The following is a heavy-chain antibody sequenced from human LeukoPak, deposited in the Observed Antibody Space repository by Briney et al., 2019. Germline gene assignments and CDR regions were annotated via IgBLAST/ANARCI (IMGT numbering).Heavy chain of an antibody. D-gene: IGHD3-22*01. V-gene: IGHV3-30*03. CDR2: ISYDGSNK. CDR1: EFTFSSYS. Sequence: GGSLRLSCAASEFTFSSYSMNWVRQAPGKGLEWVAVISYDGSNKYYADSVKGRFTISRDNSKNTLYLQMDSLRAEDTAVYYCARDLKYYYGSSGYYWGQGSLVTVSS. J-gene: IGHJ4*02. CDR3: ARDLKYYYGSSGYY.